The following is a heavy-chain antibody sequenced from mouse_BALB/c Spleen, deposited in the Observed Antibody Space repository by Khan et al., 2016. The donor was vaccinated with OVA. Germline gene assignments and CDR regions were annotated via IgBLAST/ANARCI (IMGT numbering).Heavy chain of an antibody. CDR3: ARAYYRYDGYYAMDY. J-gene: IGHJ4*01. D-gene: IGHD2-14*01. CDR2: IWGGGGT. CDR1: GFSLSRYN. Sequence: VELVESGPGLVAPSQSLSITCTVSGFSLSRYNIHWVRQPPGKGLEWLGMIWGGGGTDYNSTLKSRLSISKDNSKSQAFLKMNSLQTDDSAVYYCARAYYRYDGYYAMDYWGQGTSVTVSS. V-gene: IGHV2-6-4*01.